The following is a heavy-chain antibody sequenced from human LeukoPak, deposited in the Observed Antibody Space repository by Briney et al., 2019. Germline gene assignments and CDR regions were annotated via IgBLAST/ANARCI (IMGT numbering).Heavy chain of an antibody. Sequence: ASVKVSCKASGYTFTGYYMHWVRQAPGQGLEWMGWINPNSGGTNYAQKFQGRVTMTRDTSISTAYMELSRLRSDDTAVYYCARDHYHKIHSVMVTAPDYWGQETLVIVSS. CDR2: INPNSGGT. V-gene: IGHV1-2*02. CDR3: ARDHYHKIHSVMVTAPDY. J-gene: IGHJ4*02. D-gene: IGHD2-21*02. CDR1: GYTFTGYY.